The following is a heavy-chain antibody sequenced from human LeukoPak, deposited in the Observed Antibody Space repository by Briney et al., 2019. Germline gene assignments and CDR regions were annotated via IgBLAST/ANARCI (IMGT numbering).Heavy chain of an antibody. CDR1: GFTFSSYA. V-gene: IGHV3-30*09. CDR2: ISCDGTNK. Sequence: GGSLRLSCAASGFTFSSYAMHWVRQAPGKGLEWVAVISCDGTNKYYADSVKGRFAISRDNSKNTLYLQMNSLTPEDTAVYYCARDLPAAGAGYLDYWGQGTLVTVSS. CDR3: ARDLPAAGAGYLDY. J-gene: IGHJ4*02. D-gene: IGHD6-13*01.